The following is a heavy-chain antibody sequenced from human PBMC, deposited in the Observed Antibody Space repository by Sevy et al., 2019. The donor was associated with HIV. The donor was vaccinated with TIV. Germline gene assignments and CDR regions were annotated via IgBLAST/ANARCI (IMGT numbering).Heavy chain of an antibody. CDR2: MSYNGNKK. D-gene: IGHD3-16*02. V-gene: IGHV3-30*04. CDR1: GFSFSRSP. CDR3: AREGVLIGGVIVSYGMDV. J-gene: IGHJ6*02. Sequence: GESLKISCADSGFSFSRSPMHWVRQAPGKGLEWVAVMSYNGNKKYNGDSVKGRFTISRDDSKNTLYLQMNSLRAEDTAVYYCAREGVLIGGVIVSYGMDVWGQGTTVTVSS.